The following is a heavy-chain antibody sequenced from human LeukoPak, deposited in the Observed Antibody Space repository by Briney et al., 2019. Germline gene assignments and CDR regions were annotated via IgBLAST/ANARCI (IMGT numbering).Heavy chain of an antibody. J-gene: IGHJ6*03. CDR3: ASNRAVGIPNYYYYYMDV. Sequence: SVKVSCKASGGTFSGYAISWVRQAPGQGLEWMGGIIPIFGTSNYAQKFQGRVTITADESTSTAYMELSSLRSEDTAVYYCASNRAVGIPNYYYYYMDVWGKGTTVTVSS. D-gene: IGHD1-26*01. V-gene: IGHV1-69*13. CDR2: IIPIFGTS. CDR1: GGTFSGYA.